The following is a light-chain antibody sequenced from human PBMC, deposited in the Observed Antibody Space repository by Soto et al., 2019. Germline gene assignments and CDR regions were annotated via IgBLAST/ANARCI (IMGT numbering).Light chain of an antibody. V-gene: IGLV2-14*03. CDR2: DVY. CDR3: CSHPFNNTHVV. Sequence: QSALTQPASVSGSPGQSITISCTGTSSDVGDYDFVSWYQHYPGKAPKLIIYDVYNLPSGVSLRFSGSKSGNTASLTIFGLQDEDEADHYCCSHPFNNTHVVFGAGTKVTVL. CDR1: SSDVGDYDF. J-gene: IGLJ2*01.